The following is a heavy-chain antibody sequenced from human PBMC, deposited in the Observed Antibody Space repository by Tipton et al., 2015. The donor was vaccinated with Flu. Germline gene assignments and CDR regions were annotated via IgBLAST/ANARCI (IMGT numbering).Heavy chain of an antibody. D-gene: IGHD1-26*01. CDR1: GYSFTSYW. Sequence: QLVQSGAEVKKPGESLKISCKGSGYSFTSYWIGWVRQMPGKGLEWMGIIYPGDSDTRYSPSFQGQVTISADKSISTAYLQWSSLKASDTAMYYCAREAELVGAQNYYSGMDVWGRGTTVTVSS. CDR3: AREAELVGAQNYYSGMDV. V-gene: IGHV5-51*01. CDR2: IYPGDSDT. J-gene: IGHJ6*02.